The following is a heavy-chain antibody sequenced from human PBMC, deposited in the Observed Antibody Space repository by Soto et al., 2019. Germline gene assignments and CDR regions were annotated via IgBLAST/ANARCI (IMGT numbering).Heavy chain of an antibody. CDR2: MNPSSGNT. CDR3: ARGGRVVVPAAIYNY. J-gene: IGHJ4*02. Sequence: ASVKVSCKASGYTFTSYDINWVRQATGQGLEWMGWMNPSSGNTGYAQKFQGRVTMTRNTSISTAYMELSSLRSEDTAVYYCARGGRVVVPAAIYNYWGQGTLVTVSS. CDR1: GYTFTSYD. D-gene: IGHD2-2*02. V-gene: IGHV1-8*01.